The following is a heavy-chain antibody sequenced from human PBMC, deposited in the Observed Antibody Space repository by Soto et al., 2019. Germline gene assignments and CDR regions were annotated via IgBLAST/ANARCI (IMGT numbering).Heavy chain of an antibody. CDR2: IYYSGST. D-gene: IGHD3-16*01. CDR1: GGSISSYY. CDR3: AITYIGIAARPNEPFAP. Sequence: SETLSLTCTVSGGSISSYYWSWIRQPPGKGLEWVGYIYYSGSTNYNPSLKSRVTISVDTSKNQFSLKLSSVTAADTAVYYCAITYIGIAARPNEPFAPWGQGTLDTVSS. V-gene: IGHV4-59*01. J-gene: IGHJ5*02.